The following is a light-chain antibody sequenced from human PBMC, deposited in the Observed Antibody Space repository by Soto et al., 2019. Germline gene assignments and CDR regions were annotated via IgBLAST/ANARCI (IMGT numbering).Light chain of an antibody. J-gene: IGLJ2*01. CDR2: GNS. V-gene: IGLV1-40*01. CDR3: QSYDSSLSGYVV. CDR1: SSNIGAGYD. Sequence: QSVLTQPPSVSGAPGQSVTISCTGSSSNIGAGYDVHWYQQLPRTAPKLLIYGNSNRPSGVPDRFSGSKSGTSASLAITGLQAEDDADYYCQSYDSSLSGYVVFGGGTKVTVL.